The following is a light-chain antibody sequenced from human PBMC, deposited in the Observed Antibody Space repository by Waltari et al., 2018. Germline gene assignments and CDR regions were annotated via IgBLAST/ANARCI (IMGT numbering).Light chain of an antibody. V-gene: IGKV2-30*02. CDR1: QSFVHSDGNTY. CDR2: KVS. Sequence: DVVMTQSPLSLPITPGQPAPISCRSSQSFVHSDGNTYLSWYQQKPGQPPRLLIYKVSNRDSGVPDRFSGSGAGTDFTLKISRVEAEDVGVYYCGQGTKVPFTFGPGTKLDIK. CDR3: GQGTKVPFT. J-gene: IGKJ3*01.